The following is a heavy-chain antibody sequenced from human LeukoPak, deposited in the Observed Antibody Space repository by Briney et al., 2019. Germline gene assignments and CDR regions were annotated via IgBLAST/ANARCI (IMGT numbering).Heavy chain of an antibody. D-gene: IGHD6-19*01. J-gene: IGHJ4*02. CDR3: ARDPYSSAHFDY. Sequence: GGSLRLSCAASGFSFSSYAMSWVRQAPGKGLEWVSAISGSGGSTYYADSVKGRFTISRDNSKNTLYLQMNSLRVEDTAVYNCARDPYSSAHFDYWGQGTLVTVSS. CDR1: GFSFSSYA. V-gene: IGHV3-23*01. CDR2: ISGSGGST.